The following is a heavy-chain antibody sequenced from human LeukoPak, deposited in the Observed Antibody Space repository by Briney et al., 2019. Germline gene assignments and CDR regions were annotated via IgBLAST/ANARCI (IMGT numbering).Heavy chain of an antibody. V-gene: IGHV3-53*05. J-gene: IGHJ4*02. Sequence: GGSLRLSCAASGFTVSSTHMSWVRQAPGKGLEWVSIIYDGGTTNYADSVKGRFTISRDTSKNTLFLQMNSLRAEDTAVYYCARDATIGLYGDSNALDYWGQGTLVTVSS. CDR2: IYDGGTT. D-gene: IGHD4-17*01. CDR3: ARDATIGLYGDSNALDY. CDR1: GFTVSSTH.